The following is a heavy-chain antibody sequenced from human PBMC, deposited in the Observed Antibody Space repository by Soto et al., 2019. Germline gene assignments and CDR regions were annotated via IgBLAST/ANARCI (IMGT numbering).Heavy chain of an antibody. Sequence: EVQLLESGGGLVQPGGSQRISCAASGFTFSSYAMSWVRQGPGKGLEWVTLISGSGGVTDYAESVKGRFTVSRDNSKNTMYLELNSLTAGDTAIYYCAKIHSGLSDDAFDVWGQGTVVTVSS. CDR1: GFTFSSYA. CDR2: ISGSGGVT. CDR3: AKIHSGLSDDAFDV. D-gene: IGHD6-19*01. J-gene: IGHJ3*01. V-gene: IGHV3-23*01.